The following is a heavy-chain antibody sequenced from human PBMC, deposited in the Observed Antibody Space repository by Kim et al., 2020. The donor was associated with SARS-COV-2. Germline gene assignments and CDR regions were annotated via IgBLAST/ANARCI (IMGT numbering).Heavy chain of an antibody. V-gene: IGHV3-23*01. CDR2: ISGSGHDT. D-gene: IGHD4-17*01. CDR3: AKARLRIGWAHRLDY. J-gene: IGHJ4*02. CDR1: GFTFSSCA. Sequence: GGSLRLSCAASGFTFSSCAMSWVRQAPGRGLEWVSTISGSGHDTYYADSVQGRFTISRDNSKNTLYLQMTSLRAEDTAVYFCAKARLRIGWAHRLDYWGQGTLVTVSS.